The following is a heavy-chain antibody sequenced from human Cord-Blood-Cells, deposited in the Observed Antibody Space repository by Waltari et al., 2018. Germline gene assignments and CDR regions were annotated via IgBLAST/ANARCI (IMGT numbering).Heavy chain of an antibody. Sequence: QVQLVQSGAEVKKPGASVTVSCKASGYTFTSYAMHWVRQAPGQRLEWMGWINAGNGNTKYSQKFQGRVTITRDTSASTAYMELSSLRSEDTAVYYCASEVAAAGTGDYWGQGTLVTVSS. CDR2: INAGNGNT. V-gene: IGHV1-3*01. CDR1: GYTFTSYA. CDR3: ASEVAAAGTGDY. J-gene: IGHJ4*02. D-gene: IGHD6-13*01.